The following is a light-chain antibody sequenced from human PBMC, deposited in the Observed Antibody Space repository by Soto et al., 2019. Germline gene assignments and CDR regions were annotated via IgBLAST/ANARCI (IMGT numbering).Light chain of an antibody. CDR1: SSNIGEGHD. V-gene: IGLV1-40*01. CDR2: GNT. Sequence: QSALTQPPSVSGAPGQTVTISCTGSSSNIGEGHDVHWYQQLPGTAPKLVIYGNTNRLSGIPDRFSGSKSGTSASLAITGLQAEDEADYYCQSYDSSLSGPVFGGGTKVTVL. CDR3: QSYDSSLSGPV. J-gene: IGLJ2*01.